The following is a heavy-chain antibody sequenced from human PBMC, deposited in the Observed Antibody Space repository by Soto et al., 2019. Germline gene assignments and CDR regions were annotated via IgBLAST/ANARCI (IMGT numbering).Heavy chain of an antibody. J-gene: IGHJ4*02. CDR1: GGSISSYY. V-gene: IGHV4-59*01. CDR2: IYYSGST. CDR3: ARYKGLWFGESKGGFDY. D-gene: IGHD3-10*01. Sequence: SETLSLTCTVSGGSISSYYWSWIRQPPGKGLEWIGYIYYSGSTNYNPSLKSRVTISVDTSKNQFSLKLSSVTAADTAVYYCARYKGLWFGESKGGFDYWGQGTLVTVSS.